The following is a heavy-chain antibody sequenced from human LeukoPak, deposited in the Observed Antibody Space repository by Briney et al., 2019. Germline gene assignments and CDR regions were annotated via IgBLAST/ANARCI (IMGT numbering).Heavy chain of an antibody. V-gene: IGHV3-74*01. CDR3: ARQYSSSSEFDY. D-gene: IGHD6-6*01. CDR1: GFTLSNYW. Sequence: GGSLRLSCAASGFTLSNYWMHWVRQAPGKGLVWVSRINSDGTTTSSADSVKGRFTISRDNSKNTLYLQMNSLRAEDTAVYYCARQYSSSSEFDYWGQGTLVTVSS. J-gene: IGHJ4*02. CDR2: INSDGTTT.